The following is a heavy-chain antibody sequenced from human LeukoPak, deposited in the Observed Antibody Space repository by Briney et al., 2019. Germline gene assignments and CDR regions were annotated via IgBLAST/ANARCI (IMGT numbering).Heavy chain of an antibody. CDR3: ASAHGGSGYDRPFDY. D-gene: IGHD5-12*01. Sequence: GGSLRLSCTASRFYFSTYDMNWVRQVPGKGLEWVSYIDSSASTTYYAGSVQGRFTISRDNAKNSLYLQMRSLRVEDTAFYYCASAHGGSGYDRPFDYWGQGTLVTVSS. CDR2: IDSSASTT. J-gene: IGHJ4*02. CDR1: RFYFSTYD. V-gene: IGHV3-48*03.